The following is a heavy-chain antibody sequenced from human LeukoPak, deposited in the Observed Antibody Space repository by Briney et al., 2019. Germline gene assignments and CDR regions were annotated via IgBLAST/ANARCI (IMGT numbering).Heavy chain of an antibody. CDR1: GFTFSSYW. Sequence: GGSLRLSCAASGFTFSSYWMSWARQAPGKGLEWVANIKQDGSEKYYVDSVKGRFTISRDNAKNSLYLQMNSLRAEDTAVYYCARDDIAPFYSGSYPYFDYWGQGTLVTVSS. V-gene: IGHV3-7*01. D-gene: IGHD1-26*01. J-gene: IGHJ4*02. CDR2: IKQDGSEK. CDR3: ARDDIAPFYSGSYPYFDY.